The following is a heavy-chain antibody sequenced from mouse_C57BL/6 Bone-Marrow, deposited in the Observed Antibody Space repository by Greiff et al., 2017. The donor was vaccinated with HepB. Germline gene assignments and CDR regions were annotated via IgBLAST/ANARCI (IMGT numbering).Heavy chain of an antibody. CDR2: SRNKANDYTT. D-gene: IGHD1-1*01. V-gene: IGHV7-1*01. J-gene: IGHJ4*01. CDR1: GFTFSDFY. CDR3: ARDAWPDYYGSSYDAMDY. Sequence: EVQGVESGGGLVQSGRSLRLSCATSGFTFSDFYMEWVRQAPGKGLEWIAASRNKANDYTTEYSASVKGRFIVSRDTSQSILYLQMNALRAEDTAIYYCARDAWPDYYGSSYDAMDYWGQGTSVTVSS.